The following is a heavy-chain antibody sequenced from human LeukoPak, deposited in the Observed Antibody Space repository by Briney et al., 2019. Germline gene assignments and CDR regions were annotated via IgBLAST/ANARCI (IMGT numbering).Heavy chain of an antibody. CDR1: GGSVSSRTYY. D-gene: IGHD2-8*01. J-gene: IGHJ3*02. CDR2: IYYSGST. V-gene: IGHV4-61*01. Sequence: SETLSLTCTVSGGSVSSRTYYWSWIRQPPGKGLEWIGYIYYSGSTNYNPSLKSRATISVDTSKNQCSLRLSSVTTADTAVYYCTRSTNLEAFDIWGQGTMVTVSS. CDR3: TRSTNLEAFDI.